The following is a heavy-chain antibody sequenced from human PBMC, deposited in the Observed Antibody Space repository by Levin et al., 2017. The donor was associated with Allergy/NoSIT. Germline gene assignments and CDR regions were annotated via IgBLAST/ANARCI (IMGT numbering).Heavy chain of an antibody. J-gene: IGHJ6*02. D-gene: IGHD2-15*01. V-gene: IGHV1-18*01. Sequence: ASVKVSCKASGYTFTSYGISWVRQAPGQGLEWMGWISAYNGNTNYAQKLQGRVTMTTDTSTSTAYMELRSLRSDDTAVYYCARDRPGVSSEPLLVIYYYYGMDVWGQGTTVTVSS. CDR1: GYTFTSYG. CDR2: ISAYNGNT. CDR3: ARDRPGVSSEPLLVIYYYYGMDV.